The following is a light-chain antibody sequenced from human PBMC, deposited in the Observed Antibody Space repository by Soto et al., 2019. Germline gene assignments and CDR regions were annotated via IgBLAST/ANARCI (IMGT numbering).Light chain of an antibody. V-gene: IGKV3-20*01. Sequence: EIVLTQSPGTLSLSPGERATLSCRASQTVRTNYLAWFQHKPGQAPRLLIDGASSRATGIPDRFSGSGSGTDFTLTISRLEPEDFAVYFCQQYSDSPRTFGGGTKVEI. J-gene: IGKJ4*01. CDR3: QQYSDSPRT. CDR1: QTVRTNY. CDR2: GAS.